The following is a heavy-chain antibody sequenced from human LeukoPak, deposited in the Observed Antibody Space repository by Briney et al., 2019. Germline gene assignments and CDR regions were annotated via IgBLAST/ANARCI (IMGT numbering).Heavy chain of an antibody. J-gene: IGHJ4*02. CDR2: IYFSGST. CDR1: GASSSSADHY. V-gene: IGHV4-30-4*07. CDR3: ASVGIKAAVPSDY. D-gene: IGHD6-13*01. Sequence: SETLSLTCLVSGASSSSADHYWTWIRQPPGKGLEWVGYIYFSGSTYYNPSLKGRATISMDTSKSRFSLKMTSVTAADTAVYFCASVGIKAAVPSDYWGQGTLVTVSS.